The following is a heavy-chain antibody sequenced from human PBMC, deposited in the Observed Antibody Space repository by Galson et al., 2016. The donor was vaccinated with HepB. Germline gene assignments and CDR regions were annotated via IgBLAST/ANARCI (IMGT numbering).Heavy chain of an antibody. J-gene: IGHJ6*04. CDR2: ISFDGSGE. CDR1: GFTFGSYE. Sequence: SLRLSCATSGFTFGSYEMHWVRQPPGKGLEWVAIISFDGSGEKYADSVKGRFTISRDNFQNTLFLQVSSLRVEDTAVYYCARDPPGSDYGLDVWGKGTTVTVSS. CDR3: ARDPPGSDYGLDV. V-gene: IGHV3-33*01.